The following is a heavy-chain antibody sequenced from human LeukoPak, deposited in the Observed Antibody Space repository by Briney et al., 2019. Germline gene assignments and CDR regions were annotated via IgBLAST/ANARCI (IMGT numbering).Heavy chain of an antibody. Sequence: ASVKVSCKASGYTFTGYYMHWVRQAPGQGLEWMGWINPNSGGTNYAQKFQGRVTMTRDTSISTAYMELSRLRSDDTAVYYCARGPVRYDILTGYYRSQSFFDYWGQGTLVTVSS. V-gene: IGHV1-2*02. D-gene: IGHD3-9*01. CDR3: ARGPVRYDILTGYYRSQSFFDY. J-gene: IGHJ4*02. CDR1: GYTFTGYY. CDR2: INPNSGGT.